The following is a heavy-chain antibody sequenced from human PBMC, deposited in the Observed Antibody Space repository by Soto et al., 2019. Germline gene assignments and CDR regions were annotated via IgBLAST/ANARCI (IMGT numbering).Heavy chain of an antibody. Sequence: QVQLVQSGAEVKKPGSSVKVSCKASGGSFSSYAFSWVRQAPGQGLEWMGGIIPFFGTTNYAQKFQDKVTVTADESTSTAYMELSSLRSDATAVYYCAKHSGRYYYIVMDVWGQGTTVTVSS. CDR3: AKHSGRYYYIVMDV. D-gene: IGHD1-26*01. V-gene: IGHV1-69*12. CDR1: GGSFSSYA. CDR2: IIPFFGTT. J-gene: IGHJ6*02.